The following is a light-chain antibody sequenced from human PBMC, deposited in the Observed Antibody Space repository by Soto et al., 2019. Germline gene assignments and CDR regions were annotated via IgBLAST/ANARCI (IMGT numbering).Light chain of an antibody. CDR1: QRISSW. V-gene: IGKV1-12*01. CDR3: QQANSVPWT. J-gene: IGKJ1*01. Sequence: IQITEAPSSFSSCPTDRVMLTQRASQRISSWLAWYHQRPGKAPKLLIYATSTLETGVPSRFSGSGSGRDFTLTISSLQPEDLGTYFCQQANSVPWTFGQGTKVDIK. CDR2: ATS.